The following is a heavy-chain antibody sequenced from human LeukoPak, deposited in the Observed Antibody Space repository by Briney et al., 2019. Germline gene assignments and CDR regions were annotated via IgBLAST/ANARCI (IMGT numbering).Heavy chain of an antibody. D-gene: IGHD4-17*01. CDR3: AGDRYGDYRTEFDY. J-gene: IGHJ4*02. CDR1: GGSISSYY. Sequence: SETLSLTCTVSGGSISSYYWSWIRQPPGKGLEWIGYIYYSGSTNYNPSLKSRVTISVDTSKNQFSLKLSSVTAADTAVYYCAGDRYGDYRTEFDYWGQGTLVTVSS. V-gene: IGHV4-59*01. CDR2: IYYSGST.